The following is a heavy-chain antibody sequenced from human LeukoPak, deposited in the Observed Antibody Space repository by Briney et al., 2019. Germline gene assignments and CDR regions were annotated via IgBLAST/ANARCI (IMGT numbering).Heavy chain of an antibody. CDR2: MHYRGNT. V-gene: IGHV4-59*08. D-gene: IGHD3-10*01. CDR3: ARGRPDGSGSYYKFDP. CDR1: GGSISSHY. J-gene: IGHJ5*02. Sequence: SETLSLTCTVSGGSISSHYWSWIRQSPGKGLEWIGFMHYRGNTNSNPSLRSRVTISMDTSKNQFSLKLSSVTAADTAVYYCARGRPDGSGSYYKFDPWGQGTLVTVSS.